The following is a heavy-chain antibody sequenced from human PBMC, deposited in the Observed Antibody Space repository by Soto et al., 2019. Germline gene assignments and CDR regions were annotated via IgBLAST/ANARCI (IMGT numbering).Heavy chain of an antibody. Sequence: SETLSLTCTVSGGSISSYYWSWIRQPPGKGLEWIGYIYYSGSSNYNPSLKSRVTISVDTSKNQFSLKLTSVTAADTAVYYCARASAPYYYYYYGMDVWGQGTTVTVSS. CDR2: IYYSGSS. J-gene: IGHJ6*02. CDR1: GGSISSYY. V-gene: IGHV4-59*01. CDR3: ARASAPYYYYYYGMDV.